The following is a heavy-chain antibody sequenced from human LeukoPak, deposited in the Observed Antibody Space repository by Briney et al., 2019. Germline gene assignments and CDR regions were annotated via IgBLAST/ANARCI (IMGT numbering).Heavy chain of an antibody. J-gene: IGHJ5*02. D-gene: IGHD2-15*01. V-gene: IGHV3-21*01. CDR1: GFTFSSYS. CDR2: ISSSSSYI. CDR3: ASCSGGSCYSLHNWFDP. Sequence: GGSLRLSCAASGFTFSSYSMNWVRQAPGKGLEWVSSISSSSSYIYYADSVKGRFTISRDNAKNSLYLQMNSLRAEDTAVYYCASCSGGSCYSLHNWFDPWGQGTLVTVSS.